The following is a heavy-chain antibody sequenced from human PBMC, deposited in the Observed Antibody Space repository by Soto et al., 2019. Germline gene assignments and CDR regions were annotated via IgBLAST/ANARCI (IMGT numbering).Heavy chain of an antibody. V-gene: IGHV3-21*01. J-gene: IGHJ6*02. D-gene: IGHD2-15*01. CDR1: GFNFNSYT. Sequence: EVQLVGSGGGLVKPGGSLRLSCAASGFNFNSYTSNWVRQAPGKRLEWLSSISSSGYIFSTDSVRGRFTISRDNAKNSVYLQIHSLRAEDTAVYFCARECSGGTCYPGMDVWGQGTTVTVSS. CDR3: ARECSGGTCYPGMDV. CDR2: ISSSGYI.